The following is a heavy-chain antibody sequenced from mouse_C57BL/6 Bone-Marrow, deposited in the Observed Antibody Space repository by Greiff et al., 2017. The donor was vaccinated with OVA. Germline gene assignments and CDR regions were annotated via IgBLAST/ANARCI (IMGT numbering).Heavy chain of an antibody. J-gene: IGHJ3*01. Sequence: EVQVVESGPELVKPGASVKISCKASGYTFTDYYMNWVKQSHGKSLEWIGDINPNNGGTSYNQKFKGKATLTVDKSSSTAYMELRSLTSEDSAVYYCATTAYWGQGTLVTVSA. CDR3: ATTAY. CDR1: GYTFTDYY. V-gene: IGHV1-26*01. CDR2: INPNNGGT.